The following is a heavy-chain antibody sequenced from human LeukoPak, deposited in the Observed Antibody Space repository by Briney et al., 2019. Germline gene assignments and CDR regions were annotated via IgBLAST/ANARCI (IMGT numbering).Heavy chain of an antibody. J-gene: IGHJ4*02. CDR2: IKEDGSSQ. D-gene: IGHD6-13*01. CDR3: AKNEQQLGGFDY. Sequence: PGGSLRLSCVASGFTFSHSWMTWVRQAPGKGLEWVGHIKEDGSSQNYADSVRGRFTISRDNSKNTLYLQMNSLRAEDTAVYYCAKNEQQLGGFDYWGQGTLVTVSS. CDR1: GFTFSHSW. V-gene: IGHV3-7*01.